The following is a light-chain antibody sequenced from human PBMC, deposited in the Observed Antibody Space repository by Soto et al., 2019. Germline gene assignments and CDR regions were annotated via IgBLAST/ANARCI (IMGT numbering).Light chain of an antibody. Sequence: QSVLTQPPSASGSPGQSVTISCTGTSSDVGGYNYVSWYQQPPGKAPKLMIYEVSKRPSGVPDRFSGSKSGNTASLTVSGLQAEDEADYYCSSYAGSVYVFVTGTKVTVL. CDR1: SSDVGGYNY. CDR3: SSYAGSVYV. CDR2: EVS. J-gene: IGLJ1*01. V-gene: IGLV2-8*01.